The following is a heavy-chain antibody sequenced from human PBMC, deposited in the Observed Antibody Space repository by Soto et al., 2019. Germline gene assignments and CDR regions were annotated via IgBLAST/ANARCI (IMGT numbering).Heavy chain of an antibody. CDR1: GFTFSRSA. D-gene: IGHD1-26*01. J-gene: IGHJ6*02. CDR3: AAVGRSGSYSGYYNGMDV. Sequence: QMQLVQSGPEVKKPGTSVKVSCKASGFTFSRSAVQWVRQARGQSLAWIGWIVVGSDNTIYAQKFQERVTITRDMSTGTAYMEVSSLTAEDTAVYYCAAVGRSGSYSGYYNGMDVWGQGTTVTVSS. V-gene: IGHV1-58*01. CDR2: IVVGSDNT.